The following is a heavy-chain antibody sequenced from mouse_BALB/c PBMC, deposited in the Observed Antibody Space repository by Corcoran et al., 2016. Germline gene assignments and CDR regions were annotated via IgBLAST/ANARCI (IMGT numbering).Heavy chain of an antibody. CDR2: ISYDGSDK. CDR3: AKGIGYCSGGRCYSSGGMDV. J-gene: IGHJ1*01. Sequence: VQLVESGGGVVQPGRSLRLSCAASGFTFSSYVMHWVRQAPGKGLEWVAYISYDGSDKFHANSVKGRFTISRDNSKKTLYLQMHSRRAEDTAFYYCAKGIGYCSGGRCYSSGGMDVWGQGTTVTVSS. V-gene: IGHV5-17*01. D-gene: IGHD1-1*02. CDR1: GFTFSSYV.